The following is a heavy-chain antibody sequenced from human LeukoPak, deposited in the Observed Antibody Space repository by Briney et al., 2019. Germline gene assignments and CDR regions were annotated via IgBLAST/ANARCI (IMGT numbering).Heavy chain of an antibody. CDR1: GYTFTGYY. CDR2: INPNSGGA. D-gene: IGHD1-26*01. V-gene: IGHV1-2*02. CDR3: ARVWEGLPWVGAFDI. J-gene: IGHJ3*02. Sequence: ASVKVSCKASGYTFTGYYMHWVRQAPGQGLEWMGWINPNSGGANYAQKFQGRVTMTRDTSISTAYMELSRLRSDDTAVYYCARVWEGLPWVGAFDIWGQGTMVTVSS.